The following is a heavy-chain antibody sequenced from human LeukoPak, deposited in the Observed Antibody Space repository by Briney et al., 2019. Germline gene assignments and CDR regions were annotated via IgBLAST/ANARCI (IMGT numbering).Heavy chain of an antibody. CDR3: AREEIAVTARSLDY. Sequence: SETLSLTCTVSGGSISSYYWSWIRQPAGKGLEWIGRIYTSGSTNYNPSLKSRVTMSVDTSKNQFSLNLSSVTAADTAVYYCAREEIAVTARSLDYWGQGTLVTVSS. CDR2: IYTSGST. CDR1: GGSISSYY. J-gene: IGHJ4*02. V-gene: IGHV4-4*07. D-gene: IGHD6-19*01.